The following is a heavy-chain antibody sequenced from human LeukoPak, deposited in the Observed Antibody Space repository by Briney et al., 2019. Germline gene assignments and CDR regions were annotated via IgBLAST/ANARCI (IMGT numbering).Heavy chain of an antibody. CDR1: GYSISSGYQ. D-gene: IGHD5-12*01. CDR3: ARESLVATGGWFDP. V-gene: IGHV4-38-2*02. J-gene: IGHJ5*02. CDR2: MFHSGST. Sequence: SVTLSLTCAVSGYSISSGYQWGWIRPPPGKGLEWIGSMFHSGSTYYNPSLKSRVTISVDTSKNQFSLKLSSVTAADTAVFYCARESLVATGGWFDPWGQGTLVTVSS.